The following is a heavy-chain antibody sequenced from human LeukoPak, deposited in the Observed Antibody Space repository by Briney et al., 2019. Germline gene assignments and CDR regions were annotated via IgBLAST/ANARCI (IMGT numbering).Heavy chain of an antibody. D-gene: IGHD4-17*01. CDR2: IYSSGST. V-gene: IGHV4-4*07. Sequence: PSETLSLTCTVSGGSVSNYYWSWIRQPAGKGVEWIGRIYSSGSTEYNPSLNSRVTMSVDTSKNQFSLKLRSVTAADTAVYYCAREGRVNYGDYGYSHYYMDVWGKGTTVTISS. CDR1: GGSVSNYY. CDR3: AREGRVNYGDYGYSHYYMDV. J-gene: IGHJ6*03.